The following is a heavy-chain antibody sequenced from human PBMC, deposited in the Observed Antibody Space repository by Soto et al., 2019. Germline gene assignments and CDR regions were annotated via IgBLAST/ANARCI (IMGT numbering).Heavy chain of an antibody. V-gene: IGHV4-4*07. J-gene: IGHJ6*02. Sequence: ASETLSLTCTVSGGSISSYYWSWIRQPAGKGLEWIGRIYTSGSTNYDPSLKSRVTMSVDTSKNQFSLKLSSVTAADTAVYYCARVSGLDFYYYGMDVWGQGTTVTVSS. CDR1: GGSISSYY. CDR3: ARVSGLDFYYYGMDV. D-gene: IGHD3-10*01. CDR2: IYTSGST.